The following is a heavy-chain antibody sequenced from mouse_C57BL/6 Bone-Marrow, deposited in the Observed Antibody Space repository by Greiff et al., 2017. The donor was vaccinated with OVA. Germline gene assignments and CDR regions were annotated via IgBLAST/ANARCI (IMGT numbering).Heavy chain of an antibody. V-gene: IGHV1-52*01. J-gene: IGHJ1*03. D-gene: IGHD1-1*02. Sequence: QVQLQQPGAELVRPGSSVKLSCKASGYTFTSYWMHWVKQRPIQGLEWIGNIDPSDSETHYNQKFKDKATLTVDKSSSTAYMQLSSLTSEDSAVYYCARERYGYWYFDVWGTGTTVTVSS. CDR1: GYTFTSYW. CDR2: IDPSDSET. CDR3: ARERYGYWYFDV.